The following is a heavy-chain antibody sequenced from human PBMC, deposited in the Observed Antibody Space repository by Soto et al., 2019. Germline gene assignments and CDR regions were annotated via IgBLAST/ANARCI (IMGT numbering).Heavy chain of an antibody. J-gene: IGHJ5*02. CDR1: GGSISSYY. D-gene: IGHD6-19*01. V-gene: IGHV4-59*01. CDR3: TREQSDDNYFDP. Sequence: SETLSLTCTVSGGSISSYYWSWIRQPPGKGLEWIGYIYYSGSTNYNPSLKSRVTISVDTYKNQFSLKLSSVTAEDTAVYYCTREQSDDNYFDPWGQGTLVTVSS. CDR2: IYYSGST.